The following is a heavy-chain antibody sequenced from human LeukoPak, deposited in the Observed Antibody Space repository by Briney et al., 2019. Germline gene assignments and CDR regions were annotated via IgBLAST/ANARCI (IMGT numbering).Heavy chain of an antibody. Sequence: SGGSLRLSCAASGFTFSSYSMNWVRQAPGKGLEWVSSISSSSSYIYYADSVKGRFTISRDNAKNSLYLQMNSLRAEDTAVYYCARDPRSFGGFFGYWGQGTLVTVSS. V-gene: IGHV3-21*01. CDR3: ARDPRSFGGFFGY. D-gene: IGHD3-9*01. CDR2: ISSSSSYI. J-gene: IGHJ4*02. CDR1: GFTFSSYS.